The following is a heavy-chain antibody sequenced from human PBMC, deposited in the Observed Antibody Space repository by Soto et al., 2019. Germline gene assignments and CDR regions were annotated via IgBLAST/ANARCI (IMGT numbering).Heavy chain of an antibody. J-gene: IGHJ4*02. CDR2: ISTDKGNT. CDR3: ARDRDWNLDY. D-gene: IGHD2-21*02. Sequence: ASVKVSCKASGYSFTTYGMTWVRQAPGQGLEWMGWISTDKGNTKYAQNFQSRATLTTDTPTSTAYMELRSLRSDDTAVYYCARDRDWNLDYWGQGXLVTVSS. V-gene: IGHV1-18*01. CDR1: GYSFTTYG.